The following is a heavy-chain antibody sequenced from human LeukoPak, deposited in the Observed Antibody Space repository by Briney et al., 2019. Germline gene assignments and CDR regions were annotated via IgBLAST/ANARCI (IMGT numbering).Heavy chain of an antibody. Sequence: PGGSLRLSCAASGFTFSGYSMNWVRQAPGKGLEWIAYILTGGSTKEYADSVKGRFTISRDNAKNSLYLQMDSLRAEGTAVYYCVRITTVHFDYWGQGALVAVSS. V-gene: IGHV3-48*01. D-gene: IGHD1-14*01. CDR3: VRITTVHFDY. J-gene: IGHJ4*02. CDR1: GFTFSGYS. CDR2: ILTGGSTK.